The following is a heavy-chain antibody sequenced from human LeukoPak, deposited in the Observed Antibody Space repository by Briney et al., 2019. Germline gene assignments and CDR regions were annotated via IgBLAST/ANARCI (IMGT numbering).Heavy chain of an antibody. J-gene: IGHJ4*02. CDR1: GDSISGGDYY. D-gene: IGHD3-10*01. Sequence: SQTLSLTCTVSGDSISGGDYYWSWIRQPPGKGLEWIGYIYYGGSTYYNPSLKRRVIISVDTSKNQFSLNLSSVTAADTAVYYCATSLYGSGSYYKGGFDYWGQGTLVTVSS. V-gene: IGHV4-30-4*08. CDR3: ATSLYGSGSYYKGGFDY. CDR2: IYYGGST.